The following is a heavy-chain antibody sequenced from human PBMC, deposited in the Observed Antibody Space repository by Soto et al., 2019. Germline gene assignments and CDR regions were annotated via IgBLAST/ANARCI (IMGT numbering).Heavy chain of an antibody. Sequence: SETLSLTCSVSGVSVTSYYWNWIRQPAGKGLEWIGRIFNRGSTSYNPSLKSRVTVSLDTSKNQISLRLNSVTAADTAVYYCARETGYSYGAYYDYWGQGTLVTVSS. V-gene: IGHV4-4*07. J-gene: IGHJ4*02. CDR3: ARETGYSYGAYYDY. D-gene: IGHD5-18*01. CDR2: IFNRGST. CDR1: GVSVTSYY.